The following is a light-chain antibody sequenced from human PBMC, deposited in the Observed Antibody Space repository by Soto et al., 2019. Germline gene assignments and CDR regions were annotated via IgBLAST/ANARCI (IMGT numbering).Light chain of an antibody. J-gene: IGKJ1*01. V-gene: IGKV3-20*01. Sequence: EIVLTQSPGTLSLSPGERATLSCRASQSVRDSHLAWYQQKPGQAPSLLIYETSSRATGIPARFRGSGSGTEFSLTITRVEPEDVAMYFCQQYNNWPRTFGQGTKVEIK. CDR1: QSVRDSH. CDR3: QQYNNWPRT. CDR2: ETS.